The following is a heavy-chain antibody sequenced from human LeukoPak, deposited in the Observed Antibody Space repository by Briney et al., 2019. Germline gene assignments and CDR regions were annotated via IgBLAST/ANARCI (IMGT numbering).Heavy chain of an antibody. V-gene: IGHV3-30*18. CDR2: ISYDGSNK. Sequence: GRSLRLSCAASGFTFSSYGMHWVRQAPGKGLEWVAVISYDGSNKYYADSVKGRFTISRDNSKNTLYLQMNSLRAEDTAVYYCAKDLGYCSSTSCYRPDYYYGMDVWGQGTTVTVSS. CDR1: GFTFSSYG. CDR3: AKDLGYCSSTSCYRPDYYYGMDV. J-gene: IGHJ6*02. D-gene: IGHD2-2*01.